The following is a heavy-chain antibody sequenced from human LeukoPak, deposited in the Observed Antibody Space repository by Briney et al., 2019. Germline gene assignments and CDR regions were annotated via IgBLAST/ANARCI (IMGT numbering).Heavy chain of an antibody. CDR3: AKGAGGYSGYGTLDY. Sequence: GGSLRLSCAASGFTFSSYAMSWVRQAPGKGLEWVSAISGSGGSTYYADSVKGRLTISRDNSKNTLYLQMNSLRAEDTAVYYCAKGAGGYSGYGTLDYWGQGTLVTVSS. V-gene: IGHV3-23*01. CDR1: GFTFSSYA. D-gene: IGHD5-12*01. CDR2: ISGSGGST. J-gene: IGHJ4*02.